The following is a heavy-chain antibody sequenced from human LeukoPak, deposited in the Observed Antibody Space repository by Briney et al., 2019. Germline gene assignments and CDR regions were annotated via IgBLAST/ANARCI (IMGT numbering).Heavy chain of an antibody. CDR1: GFTFSSYS. D-gene: IGHD6-6*01. J-gene: IGHJ4*02. V-gene: IGHV3-21*01. CDR3: ARDCSGSSCPFDY. CDR2: ISSSSGYI. Sequence: GGSLRLSCAASGFTFSSYSMNWVRQAPGKGLEWVSSISSSSGYIYYANSVKGRFTISRDNAKNSLYLQMNSLRAEDTAVYYCARDCSGSSCPFDYWGQGTLVTVSS.